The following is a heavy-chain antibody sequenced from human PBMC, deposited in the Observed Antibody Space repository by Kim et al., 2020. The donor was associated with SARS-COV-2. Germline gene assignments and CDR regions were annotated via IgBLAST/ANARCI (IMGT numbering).Heavy chain of an antibody. D-gene: IGHD7-27*01. CDR1: GGSISSSSGYY. J-gene: IGHJ6*02. CDR3: ARDMGNWGGMDV. Sequence: SETLSLTCTVSGGSISSSSGYYWGWLRQPPGKGLEWIGSIFYTGGTFYNPSLKSRVTISLDTSKNHFSLKVNSVTAADTAVYYCARDMGNWGGMDVWGQG. V-gene: IGHV4-39*07. CDR2: IFYTGGT.